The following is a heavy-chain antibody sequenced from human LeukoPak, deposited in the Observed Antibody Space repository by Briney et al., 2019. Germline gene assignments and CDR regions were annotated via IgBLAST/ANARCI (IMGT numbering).Heavy chain of an antibody. CDR3: SRDRTDIAGYYHCSGSYPLHYYYYYGMDV. D-gene: IGHD3-10*01. J-gene: IGHJ6*02. CDR2: ISAYNGNT. CDR1: GYSFTSYW. V-gene: IGHV1-18*04. Sequence: GESLKISCKGSGYSFTSYWIGWVRQAPGQGLEWMGWISAYNGNTNYAQKLQGRVTMTTDTSTSTAYMELRSLRSDDTAVYYCSRDRTDIAGYYHCSGSYPLHYYYYYGMDVWGQGTTVTVSS.